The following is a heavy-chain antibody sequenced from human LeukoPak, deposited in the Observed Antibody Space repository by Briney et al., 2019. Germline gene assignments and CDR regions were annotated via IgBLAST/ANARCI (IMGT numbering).Heavy chain of an antibody. D-gene: IGHD3-22*01. Sequence: SETLSLTCTVSGGSISSYCWSWIRQPPGKGLEWIGYIYTSGSTNYNPSLKSRVTISVDTSKNQFSLKLSSVTAADTAVYYCASSGRHYDSSGYYPNWFDPWGQGTLVTVSS. V-gene: IGHV4-4*09. CDR3: ASSGRHYDSSGYYPNWFDP. CDR1: GGSISSYC. CDR2: IYTSGST. J-gene: IGHJ5*02.